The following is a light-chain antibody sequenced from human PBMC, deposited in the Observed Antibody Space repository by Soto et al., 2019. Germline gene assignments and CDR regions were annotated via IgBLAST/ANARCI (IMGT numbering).Light chain of an antibody. V-gene: IGKV1-5*01. CDR3: QQYNSYWP. CDR2: DAS. Sequence: DIQVTQSPSTLSASVGCRVTITCRASQSITSWFAWYHQKPWKAPKLQIYDASILESGCPSRFSGSGSGTEFTLTISSLQPDHFATYYCQQYNSYWPFGQGTKV. J-gene: IGKJ1*01. CDR1: QSITSW.